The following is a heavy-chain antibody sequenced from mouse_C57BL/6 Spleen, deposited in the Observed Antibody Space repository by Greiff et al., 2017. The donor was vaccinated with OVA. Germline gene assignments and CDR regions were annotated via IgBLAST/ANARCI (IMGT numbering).Heavy chain of an antibody. CDR3: ARALAYGSSYGYFDV. V-gene: IGHV1-52*01. Sequence: VQLKQPGAELVRPGSSVKLSCKASGYTFTSYWMHWVKQRPIQGLEWIGNIDPSDSETHYNQKFKDKATLTVDKSSSTAYMQLSSLTSEDSAVYYCARALAYGSSYGYFDVWGTGTTVTVSS. D-gene: IGHD1-1*01. CDR1: GYTFTSYW. CDR2: IDPSDSET. J-gene: IGHJ1*03.